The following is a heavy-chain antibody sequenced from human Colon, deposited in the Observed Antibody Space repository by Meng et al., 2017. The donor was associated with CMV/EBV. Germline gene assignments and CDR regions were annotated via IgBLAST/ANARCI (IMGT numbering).Heavy chain of an antibody. CDR2: IRNKANSYAA. CDR1: GFTFSGSA. CDR3: TSQTWWELLSSDYYYGMDV. V-gene: IGHV3-73*01. D-gene: IGHD1-26*01. J-gene: IGHJ6*02. Sequence: GGSLRLSCAASGFTFSGSAMHWVRQASGKGLEWVGRIRNKANSYAAAYAASVKGRFTISRDDSKNTAYLQMNNLKTEDTAVYYCTSQTWWELLSSDYYYGMDVWGQGTTVTVSS.